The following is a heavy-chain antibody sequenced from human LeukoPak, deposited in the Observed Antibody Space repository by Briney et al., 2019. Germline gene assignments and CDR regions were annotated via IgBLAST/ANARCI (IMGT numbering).Heavy chain of an antibody. J-gene: IGHJ4*02. Sequence: PSETLSLTCIVSGGPITIGGYYWSWIRQHPGKGLEWIGYIYYSGSTNYNPSLKSRVTLSVDTSKNQFSLKLSSVTAADTAVYYCAREYYDILTGYSYFDYWGQGTLVTVSS. CDR3: AREYYDILTGYSYFDY. CDR1: GGPITIGGYY. CDR2: IYYSGST. V-gene: IGHV4-31*03. D-gene: IGHD3-9*01.